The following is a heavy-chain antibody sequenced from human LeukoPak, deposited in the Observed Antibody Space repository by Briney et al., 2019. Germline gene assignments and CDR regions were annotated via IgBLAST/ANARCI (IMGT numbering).Heavy chain of an antibody. V-gene: IGHV3-23*01. CDR1: GFTFNKYA. Sequence: GGSLRLSCAASGFTFNKYAMSWVRQAPGRGLEWVSGIRRSGANTYYPAAMKGRFTISRDNSRDTLSLKMSTLTAADTAVYYCAKLQTPVVPAATLGFDYWGQGILVTVTS. CDR3: AKLQTPVVPAATLGFDY. CDR2: IRRSGANT. D-gene: IGHD2-2*01. J-gene: IGHJ4*02.